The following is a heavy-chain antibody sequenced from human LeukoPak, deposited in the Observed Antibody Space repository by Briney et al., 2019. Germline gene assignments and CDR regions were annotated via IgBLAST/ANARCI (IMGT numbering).Heavy chain of an antibody. CDR3: VRVGNYREFDY. CDR2: ISSNGDAT. V-gene: IGHV3-64*01. Sequence: GGSLRLSCAASGFTFSNYALHWVRQAPGKGLEYVSAISSNGDATFYANSVKGRFTISRDNSKNTLYLQMGSLRAEDMAVYYCVRVGNYREFDYWGQGTLVTVSS. CDR1: GFTFSNYA. D-gene: IGHD1-7*01. J-gene: IGHJ4*02.